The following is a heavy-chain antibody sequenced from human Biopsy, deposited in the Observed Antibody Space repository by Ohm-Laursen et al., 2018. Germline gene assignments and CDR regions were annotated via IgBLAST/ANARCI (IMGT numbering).Heavy chain of an antibody. CDR1: GDSLTSGPEN. CDR2: IYSGGNT. CDR3: ARGRRTSGWPYFDN. Sequence: GTLSLTCTVSGDSLTSGPENWSWIRQSPGQGLEYIGFIYSGGNTNYNPSLKNRVTMSVDTSKNQFYLKLYFVTAADTAVYYCARGRRTSGWPYFDNWGQGALVIVSP. J-gene: IGHJ4*02. V-gene: IGHV4-61*01. D-gene: IGHD6-19*01.